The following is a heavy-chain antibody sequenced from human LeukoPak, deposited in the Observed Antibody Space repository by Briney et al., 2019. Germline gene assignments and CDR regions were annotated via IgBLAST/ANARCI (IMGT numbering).Heavy chain of an antibody. V-gene: IGHV3-23*01. J-gene: IGHJ5*02. D-gene: IGHD2-15*01. CDR1: GFTFNKYG. CDR3: ARGGEIVVVVAATSWFDP. CDR2: ISGSGDYT. Sequence: GGSLRLSCAASGFTFNKYGMSWVRQAPGKGLEWVSAISGSGDYTYYADSVKGRFTISRDNSKNTLYLQMNSLRAEDTAVYYCARGGEIVVVVAATSWFDPWGQGTLVTVSS.